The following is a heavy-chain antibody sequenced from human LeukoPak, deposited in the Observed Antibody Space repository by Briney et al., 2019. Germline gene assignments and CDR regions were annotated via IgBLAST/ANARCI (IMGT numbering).Heavy chain of an antibody. CDR1: VLTLSYYN. Sequence: GGSLRLSCAVSVLTLSYYNMEGGPQAPGRGVERVSYISDSSSTIYYADSVKGRFTISRDNAKNSLYLQMNSLRAEDTAAYYCARASVGALLTGDYWGQGTLVTVSS. J-gene: IGHJ4*02. V-gene: IGHV3-48*01. CDR2: ISDSSSTI. D-gene: IGHD1-26*01. CDR3: ARASVGALLTGDY.